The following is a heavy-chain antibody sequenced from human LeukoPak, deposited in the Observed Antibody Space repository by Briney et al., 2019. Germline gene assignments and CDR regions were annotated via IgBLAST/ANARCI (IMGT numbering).Heavy chain of an antibody. Sequence: GGSLRLSCAASGFTFSDYYMSWIRQAPGKGLEWVSAISGSGGSTYYADSVKGRFTISRDNSKNTLYLQMNSLRAEDTAVYYCAKGHIVVVTAILYYFDYWGQGTLVTVSS. CDR2: ISGSGGST. D-gene: IGHD2-21*02. V-gene: IGHV3-23*01. CDR3: AKGHIVVVTAILYYFDY. CDR1: GFTFSDYY. J-gene: IGHJ4*02.